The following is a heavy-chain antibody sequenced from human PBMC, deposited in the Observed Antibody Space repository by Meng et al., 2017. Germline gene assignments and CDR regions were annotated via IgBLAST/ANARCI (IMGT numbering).Heavy chain of an antibody. CDR3: ARGRSIVATRVAWFDP. D-gene: IGHD5-12*01. CDR1: GGYFSGYY. Sequence: LLQRGRGRVSPSQSLSLSCAVYGGYFSGYYWSCIRQPPGKGLEWIGEINHSGSTNYNPSLKSRVTISVDTSKNQFSLKLSSVTAADTAVYYCARGRSIVATRVAWFDPWGQGTLVTVFS. CDR2: INHSGST. V-gene: IGHV4-34*01. J-gene: IGHJ5*02.